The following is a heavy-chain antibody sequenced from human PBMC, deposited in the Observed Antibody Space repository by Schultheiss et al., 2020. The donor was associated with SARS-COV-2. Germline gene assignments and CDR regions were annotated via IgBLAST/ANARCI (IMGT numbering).Heavy chain of an antibody. CDR1: GGSVSSGNYY. CDR3: ARVERSCSTSCQRWFDP. Sequence: GSLRLSCTVSGGSVSSGNYYWSWIRQPPGKGLEWVGYIYYSGSTNYNPSLKSRVTISVDTSKNQFSLKLTSVTAADTAVYYCARVERSCSTSCQRWFDPWGQGTLVTVSS. V-gene: IGHV4-61*01. J-gene: IGHJ5*02. CDR2: IYYSGST. D-gene: IGHD2-2*01.